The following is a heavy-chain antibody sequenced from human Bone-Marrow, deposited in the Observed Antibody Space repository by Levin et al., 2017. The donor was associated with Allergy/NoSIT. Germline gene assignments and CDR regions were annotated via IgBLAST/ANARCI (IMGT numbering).Heavy chain of an antibody. J-gene: IGHJ2*01. CDR3: ARDNGSSGWFAFDL. Sequence: GGSLRVSCAASGFTVSSNYMSWVRQAPGKGLEWVSVIYSGGSTYYADSVKGRFTISRDNSKNTLYLQMNSLRAEDTAVYYCARDNGSSGWFAFDLWGRGTLVTVSS. CDR2: IYSGGST. V-gene: IGHV3-66*01. D-gene: IGHD6-19*01. CDR1: GFTVSSNY.